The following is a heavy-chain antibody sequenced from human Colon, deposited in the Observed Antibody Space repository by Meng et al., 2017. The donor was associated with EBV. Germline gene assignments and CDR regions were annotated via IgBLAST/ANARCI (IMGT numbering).Heavy chain of an antibody. J-gene: IGHJ5*02. D-gene: IGHD3-10*01. CDR1: GDSVATGRYY. Sequence: VQLQGSRPGLVKPSEPLSLTCTVSGDSVATGRYYWSWIRQPPGKGLEWIAYIYYIGGTNYNPSLKSRLTISLDTSKNQFSLSLRSVTAADTAVYYCARVSGRSFDPWGQGTLVTVSS. CDR2: IYYIGGT. CDR3: ARVSGRSFDP. V-gene: IGHV4-61*01.